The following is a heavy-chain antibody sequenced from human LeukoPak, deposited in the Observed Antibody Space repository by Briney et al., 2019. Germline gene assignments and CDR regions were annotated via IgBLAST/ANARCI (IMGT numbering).Heavy chain of an antibody. CDR1: GFTFSTSS. CDR2: IVVGSGDT. CDR3: AADRAPTDPYKWVDP. D-gene: IGHD1-1*01. J-gene: IGHJ5*02. Sequence: GASVKVSCKASGFTFSTSSVQWMRQARGQSPEWIGWIVVGSGDTNYAQKFQERVSITGEMSTNTAYMELSSLRYEDTAVYYCAADRAPTDPYKWVDPWDQGTQVIVSS. V-gene: IGHV1-58*01.